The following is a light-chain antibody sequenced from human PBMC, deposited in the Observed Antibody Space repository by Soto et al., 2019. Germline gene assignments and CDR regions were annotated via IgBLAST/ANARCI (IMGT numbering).Light chain of an antibody. V-gene: IGKV3-20*01. Sequence: EIVLTQSPGTLSLSPGERATLSCRASQSVSSSYLAWYQQKPGQAPRLLIYGASSRATGIPDRFSGSGSGTDFTLTISRLEPEDFAVYSCQQYCSSPPWTFGQGTKVEIK. J-gene: IGKJ1*01. CDR3: QQYCSSPPWT. CDR1: QSVSSSY. CDR2: GAS.